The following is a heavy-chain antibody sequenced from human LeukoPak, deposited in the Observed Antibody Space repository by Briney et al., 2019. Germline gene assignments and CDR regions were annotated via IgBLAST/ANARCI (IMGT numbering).Heavy chain of an antibody. J-gene: IGHJ3*02. V-gene: IGHV3-13*01. CDR3: ARGTGLGAFDI. D-gene: IGHD1-14*01. CDR1: GFTFSSYD. Sequence: GGSLSLSCAASGFTFSSYDMHWVRQAAGKGLEWVSAIGTAGDTYYPGSVKGRFTISRENAKNSLYLQMNSLRAGDTAVYYCARGTGLGAFDIWGQGTMVTVSS. CDR2: IGTAGDT.